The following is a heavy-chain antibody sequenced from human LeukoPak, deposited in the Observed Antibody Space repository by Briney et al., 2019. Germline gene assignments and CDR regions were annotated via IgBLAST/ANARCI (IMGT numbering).Heavy chain of an antibody. D-gene: IGHD6-13*01. Sequence: GGSLRLSCAASGFTFSSYSMNWVRQAPGKGLEWVSSISSSSSYIYYADSVKGRFTISRDNAKNSLYLQMNSLRAEDTAVYYCARSRGSSGTYIDYWGQGTLVTVSS. V-gene: IGHV3-21*01. CDR3: ARSRGSSGTYIDY. CDR2: ISSSSSYI. CDR1: GFTFSSYS. J-gene: IGHJ4*02.